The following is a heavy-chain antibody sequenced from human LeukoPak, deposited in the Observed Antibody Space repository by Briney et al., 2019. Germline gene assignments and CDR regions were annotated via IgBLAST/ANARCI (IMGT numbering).Heavy chain of an antibody. Sequence: PGGSLRLSCTASGFTFSNYAMSWVRQGRARGLGWVSCISGRGGSTYYADSVGRYSNSRENSKNTLYLQMTSLRAEDWAVFYCGKEGRGMGAATIDYGGQGPLVPVRS. CDR3: GKEGRGMGAATIDY. CDR2: ISGRGGST. V-gene: IGHV3-23*01. J-gene: IGHJ4*02. D-gene: IGHD1-26*01. CDR1: GFTFSNYA.